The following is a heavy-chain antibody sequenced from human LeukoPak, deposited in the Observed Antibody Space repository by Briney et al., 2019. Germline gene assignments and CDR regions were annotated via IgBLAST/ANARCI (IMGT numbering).Heavy chain of an antibody. CDR2: INQDGDTT. CDR1: GFTFRRLW. V-gene: IGHV3-7*01. CDR3: TKDRQGPNQYHMDV. J-gene: IGHJ6*03. Sequence: GSLRLSCAASGFTFRRLWMSWVRQAPGRGPEWVANINQDGDTTYYVASVKGRFTISRDNAKNSLSLQMSSLRAEDTAVYYCTKDRQGPNQYHMDVWGKGTTVTVSS.